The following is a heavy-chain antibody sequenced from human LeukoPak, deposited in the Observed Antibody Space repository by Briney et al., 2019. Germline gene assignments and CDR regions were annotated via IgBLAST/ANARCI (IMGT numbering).Heavy chain of an antibody. Sequence: SETLSLTCTVSGGSISSYYWSWIRQPPGKGLEWIGYIYYSGTTNYNPSLESRVTISVDTSKNQFSLKLSSVTAADTAVYYCARCGSGSYYYYYYMDVWGKGTTVTISS. V-gene: IGHV4-59*01. CDR2: IYYSGTT. CDR1: GGSISSYY. J-gene: IGHJ6*03. CDR3: ARCGSGSYYYYYYMDV. D-gene: IGHD3-10*01.